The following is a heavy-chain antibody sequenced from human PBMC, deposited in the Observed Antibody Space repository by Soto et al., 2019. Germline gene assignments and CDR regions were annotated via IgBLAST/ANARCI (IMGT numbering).Heavy chain of an antibody. J-gene: IGHJ6*02. CDR2: MNPSTGAT. CDR1: GYTFTSFD. V-gene: IGHV1-8*01. Sequence: VQLVQSGAEVKKPGASVKVSCKVSGYTFTSFDINWVRQATGQGLEWMGWMNPSTGATGYAEKFQGRVTMTRDTSISTAYMELSGLRSEDTAEYFCARASYGSGSYYLPDMDVWGQGTTVTVSS. CDR3: ARASYGSGSYYLPDMDV. D-gene: IGHD3-10*01.